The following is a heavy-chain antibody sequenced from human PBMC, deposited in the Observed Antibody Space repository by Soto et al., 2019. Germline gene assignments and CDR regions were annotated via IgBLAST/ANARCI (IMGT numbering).Heavy chain of an antibody. V-gene: IGHV1-69*02. Sequence: QVQLVQSGAEVKKPGSSVKVSCKASGGTFSSYTISWVRQAPGQGLEWMGRIIPSLGIANYAQNFQGRVAITADKSTSTAYMELSSLRSEDMAVYLCAAGGHGAFDIWGQGTMVTVSS. D-gene: IGHD1-26*01. CDR2: IIPSLGIA. CDR3: AAGGHGAFDI. J-gene: IGHJ3*02. CDR1: GGTFSSYT.